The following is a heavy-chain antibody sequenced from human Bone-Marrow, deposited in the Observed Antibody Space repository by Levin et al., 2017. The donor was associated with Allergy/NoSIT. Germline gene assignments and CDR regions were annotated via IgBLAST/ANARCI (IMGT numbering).Heavy chain of an antibody. CDR3: IRTYDY. CDR2: INGDGRTT. Sequence: LSLPCAASGFTFSSSWMHWVRQAPGKGLVWVSGINGDGRTTTYAESVRGRFTISRDNAKNTLHLQMNSLRAEDMAVYYCIRTYDYWGQGTLVTVSS. CDR1: GFTFSSSW. J-gene: IGHJ4*02. V-gene: IGHV3-74*03.